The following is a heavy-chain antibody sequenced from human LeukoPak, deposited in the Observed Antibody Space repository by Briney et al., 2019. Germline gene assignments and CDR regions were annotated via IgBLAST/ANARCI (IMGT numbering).Heavy chain of an antibody. J-gene: IGHJ4*02. Sequence: SETLSLTCTVSGGSISSSSYYWGWIRQPPGKGLEWIGSIYYSGSTYYNPSLKSRVTISVDTSKNQFSLELSSVTAADTAVYYCARSLRYFDWLQTYYFDYWGQGTLVTVSS. D-gene: IGHD3-9*01. CDR3: ARSLRYFDWLQTYYFDY. V-gene: IGHV4-39*01. CDR1: GGSISSSSYY. CDR2: IYYSGST.